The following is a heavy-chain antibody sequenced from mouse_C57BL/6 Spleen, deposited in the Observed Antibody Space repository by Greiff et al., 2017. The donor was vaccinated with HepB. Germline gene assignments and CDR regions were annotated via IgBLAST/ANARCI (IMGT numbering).Heavy chain of an antibody. J-gene: IGHJ2*01. CDR3: ARSIITTVVDYFDY. Sequence: VQLQQPGAELVKPGASVKLSCKASGYTFTSYWMHWVKQRPGQGLEWIGMIHPNSGSTNYNEKFKSKATLTVDKSSSTAYMQLSSLTSEDSAVYYCARSIITTVVDYFDYWGQVTTLTVSS. CDR1: GYTFTSYW. CDR2: IHPNSGST. V-gene: IGHV1-64*01. D-gene: IGHD1-1*01.